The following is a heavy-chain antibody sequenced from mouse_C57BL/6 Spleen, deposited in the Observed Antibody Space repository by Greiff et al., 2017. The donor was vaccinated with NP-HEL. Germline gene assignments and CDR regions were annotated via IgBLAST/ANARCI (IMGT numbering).Heavy chain of an antibody. CDR2: ISSGSSTI. V-gene: IGHV5-17*01. CDR3: ARCTTVVDYAMDY. J-gene: IGHJ4*01. D-gene: IGHD1-1*01. CDR1: GFTFSDYG. Sequence: EVQLVESGGGLVKPGGSLKLSCAASGFTFSDYGMHWVRQAPEKGLEWVAYISSGSSTIYYADTVKGRFTISRDNAKNTLFLQMTSLRSEDTAMYYCARCTTVVDYAMDYWGQGTSVTVSS.